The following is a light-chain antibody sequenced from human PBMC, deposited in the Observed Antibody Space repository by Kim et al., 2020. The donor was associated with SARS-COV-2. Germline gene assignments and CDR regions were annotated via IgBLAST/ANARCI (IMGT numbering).Light chain of an antibody. V-gene: IGLV9-49*01. CDR3: GADHGSGSNFFVV. J-gene: IGLJ2*01. CDR1: SGYSNYK. Sequence: CTLSSGYSNYKVDWYQQRPGKGPRFVMRVGTGGIVGSKGDGIPDRFSVLGSGLNRYLTIKKIQEEDESDYHCGADHGSGSNFFVVFGGGTKLTVL. CDR2: VGTGGIVG.